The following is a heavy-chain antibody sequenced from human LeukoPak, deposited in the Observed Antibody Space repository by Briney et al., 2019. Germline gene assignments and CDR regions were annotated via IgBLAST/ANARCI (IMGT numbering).Heavy chain of an antibody. CDR1: GYSFTSYW. CDR3: ARLVGSSSGSKQYYFDY. J-gene: IGHJ4*02. CDR2: IYPGDSDT. V-gene: IGHV5-51*01. D-gene: IGHD6-6*01. Sequence: GESLKISCKGSGYSFTSYWIGWVRQMPGKGLEWMGIIYPGDSDTRYSPSFQGQVTISADKSISTAYLQWSSLKASDTAMYYCARLVGSSSGSKQYYFDYWGQGTLVTVSS.